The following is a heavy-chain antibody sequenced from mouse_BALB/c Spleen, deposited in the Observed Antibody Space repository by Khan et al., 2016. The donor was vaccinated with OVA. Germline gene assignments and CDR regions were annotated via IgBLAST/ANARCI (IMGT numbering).Heavy chain of an antibody. CDR1: GYSITSGYS. V-gene: IGHV3-1*02. Sequence: EVQLQESGPDLVKPSQSLSLTCTVTGYSITSGYSWHWIRQFPGNKLEWMGYIHYGGNTNYNPSLKSRISITRDTSRTQFFLQLNSVTTEDTATYHCASACRWFPYWGQGTLVTVSA. CDR2: IHYGGNT. J-gene: IGHJ3*01. CDR3: ASACRWFPY.